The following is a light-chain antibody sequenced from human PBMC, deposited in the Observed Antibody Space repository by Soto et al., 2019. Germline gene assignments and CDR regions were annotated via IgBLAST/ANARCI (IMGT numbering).Light chain of an antibody. CDR1: RNIYSKY. V-gene: IGKV3-20*01. J-gene: IGKJ1*01. CDR2: GAS. Sequence: IVLTQSPDTLSLSPGERATLSCRASRNIYSKYLAWYQQKPGQAPRLLIYGASSRATGIPDRFSGSGSGTDFTLTISRLEPEDFAVYYCQQYGSSPWTFGQGTKVEIK. CDR3: QQYGSSPWT.